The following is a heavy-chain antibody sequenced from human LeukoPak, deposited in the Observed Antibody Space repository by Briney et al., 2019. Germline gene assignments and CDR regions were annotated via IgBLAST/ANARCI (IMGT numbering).Heavy chain of an antibody. D-gene: IGHD6-13*01. CDR3: AGSVAAEDYYMDV. CDR1: GFTFSSYS. CDR2: ISGGSSYI. V-gene: IGHV3-21*01. J-gene: IGHJ6*03. Sequence: GGSLRLSCAASGFTFSSYSMNWVRQAPGKGLEWVSSISGGSSYIYYADSVKGRFTISRDNANNSLYLQMNSLRAEDTAVYYCAGSVAAEDYYMDVWGKGTTVTVSS.